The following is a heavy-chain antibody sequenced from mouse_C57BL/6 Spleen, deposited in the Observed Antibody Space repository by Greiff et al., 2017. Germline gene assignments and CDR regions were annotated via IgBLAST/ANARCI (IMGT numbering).Heavy chain of an antibody. CDR3: ARMGFTTVVPAWFAY. V-gene: IGHV1-53*01. CDR1: GYTFTSYW. Sequence: QVQLQQPGTELVKPGASVKLSCKASGYTFTSYWMHWVKQRPGQGLEWIGNINPSNGGTNYNEKFKSKATLTVDKSSSTAYMQLSSLTSEDSAVYYCARMGFTTVVPAWFAYWGQGTLVTVSA. D-gene: IGHD1-1*01. CDR2: INPSNGGT. J-gene: IGHJ3*01.